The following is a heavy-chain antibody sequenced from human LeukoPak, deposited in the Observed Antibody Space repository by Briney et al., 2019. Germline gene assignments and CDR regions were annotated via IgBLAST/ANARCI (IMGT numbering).Heavy chain of an antibody. CDR1: GGSVSSGSYY. V-gene: IGHV4-61*01. J-gene: IGHJ1*01. D-gene: IGHD2-2*01. CDR2: IYCSGSS. CDR3: ARGYCSSTICFQYFHH. Sequence: SETLSLTCTVSGGSVSSGSYYWSWIRQPPGKGLEWIGYIYCSGSSNYNPYLKSRVTISVDTSKNQFSLKLSSVTAADTAVYYCARGYCSSTICFQYFHHWGQGTLVTVSS.